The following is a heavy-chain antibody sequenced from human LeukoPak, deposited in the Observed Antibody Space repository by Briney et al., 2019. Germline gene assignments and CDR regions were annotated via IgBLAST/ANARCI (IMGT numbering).Heavy chain of an antibody. V-gene: IGHV1-69*13. CDR1: GGTFSSYA. CDR3: ARDPDPHCSGGSCYPFDY. D-gene: IGHD2-15*01. Sequence: SVKVSCKASGGTFSSYAISWVRQAPGQGLEWMGGIIPIFGTANYAQKFQGRVTITSDESTSTAYMELSSLRSEDTAVYYCARDPDPHCSGGSCYPFDYWGQGTLVTVSS. J-gene: IGHJ4*02. CDR2: IIPIFGTA.